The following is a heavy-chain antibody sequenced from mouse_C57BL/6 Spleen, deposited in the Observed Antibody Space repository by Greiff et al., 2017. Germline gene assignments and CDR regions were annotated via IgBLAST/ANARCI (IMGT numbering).Heavy chain of an antibody. CDR3: AISPSTVVAPLRYFDV. Sequence: VMLVESGAELAKPGASVKLSCKASGYTFTSYWMHWVKQRPGQGLEWIGYINPSSGYTKYNQKFKDKATLTADKSSSTAYMQLSSLTYEDSAVYYCAISPSTVVAPLRYFDVWGTGTTVTVSS. CDR1: GYTFTSYW. D-gene: IGHD1-1*01. J-gene: IGHJ1*03. V-gene: IGHV1-7*01. CDR2: INPSSGYT.